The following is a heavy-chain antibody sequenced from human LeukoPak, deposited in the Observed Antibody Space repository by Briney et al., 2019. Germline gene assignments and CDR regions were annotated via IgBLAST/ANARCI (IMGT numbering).Heavy chain of an antibody. CDR2: IYPGDSDT. J-gene: IGHJ6*02. V-gene: IGHV5-51*01. Sequence: GESLKISCKGSGYSFTSYWIGWVRQMPGKGLEWMGIIYPGDSDTRYSPSFQGQVTISADKSISTAYLQWSSLKASDTVMYYCARHPGYSYGSYYYYYGMDVWGQGTTVTVSS. CDR1: GYSFTSYW. CDR3: ARHPGYSYGSYYYYYGMDV. D-gene: IGHD5-18*01.